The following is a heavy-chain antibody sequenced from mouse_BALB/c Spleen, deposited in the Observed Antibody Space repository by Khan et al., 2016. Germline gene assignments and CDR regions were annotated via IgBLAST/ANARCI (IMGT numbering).Heavy chain of an antibody. J-gene: IGHJ3*01. D-gene: IGHD1-1*01. CDR3: ARSKDYGNSPAWFAY. V-gene: IGHV3-2*02. Sequence: EVQLVESGPGLVKPSQSLSLTCTVTGYSITSDYAWNWIRQFPGNKLEWMGYISYSGSTSYNPSLKSRIFITRDTSKNQFFLQLNSVTTEDTATYYCARSKDYGNSPAWFAYWGQGTLVTVSA. CDR2: ISYSGST. CDR1: GYSITSDYA.